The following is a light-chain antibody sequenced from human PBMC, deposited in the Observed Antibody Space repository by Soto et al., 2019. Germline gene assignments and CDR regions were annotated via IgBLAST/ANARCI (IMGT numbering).Light chain of an antibody. V-gene: IGLV2-14*03. Sequence: QSALTQPASVSGSPGQSIAISCTGTSSDVGAYDYVSWYQQHPDKSPKLMIYEVSNRPSGVSDRFSGSKSVNTATLTISGLQAEDEADYYCASYTTTSTRVFGNGTKLTVL. CDR1: SSDVGAYDY. J-gene: IGLJ1*01. CDR2: EVS. CDR3: ASYTTTSTRV.